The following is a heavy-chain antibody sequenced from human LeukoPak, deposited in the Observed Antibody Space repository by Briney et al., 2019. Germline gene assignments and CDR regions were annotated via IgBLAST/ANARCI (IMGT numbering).Heavy chain of an antibody. CDR3: ARGGYSYGINWFDP. J-gene: IGHJ5*02. V-gene: IGHV4-39*01. D-gene: IGHD5-18*01. Sequence: PSETLSLTCTVSGGSISSSSYYWGWIRQPPGKGLEWIGSNYYSGSTYYNPSLKSRVTISVDTSKNQFSLKLSSVTAADTAVYYCARGGYSYGINWFDPWGQGTLVTVSS. CDR2: NYYSGST. CDR1: GGSISSSSYY.